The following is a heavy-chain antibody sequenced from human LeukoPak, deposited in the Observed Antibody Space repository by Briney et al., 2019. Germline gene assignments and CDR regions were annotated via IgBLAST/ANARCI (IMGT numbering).Heavy chain of an antibody. J-gene: IGHJ5*02. V-gene: IGHV4-39*01. D-gene: IGHD3-10*01. CDR3: VRYFSSDGRFDP. CDR1: GGSISSYY. CDR2: IHYSGSN. Sequence: PSETLSLTCTVSGGSISSYYWGWIRQPPGTGLEWIGIIHYSGSNSYNPSLKSRVTISLDTSKNQFSLKLSSVTAADTAVYYCVRYFSSDGRFDPWGQGTLVTVSS.